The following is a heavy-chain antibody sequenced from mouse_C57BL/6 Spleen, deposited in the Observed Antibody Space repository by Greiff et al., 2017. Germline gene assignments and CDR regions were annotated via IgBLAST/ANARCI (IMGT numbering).Heavy chain of an antibody. V-gene: IGHV1-64*01. J-gene: IGHJ2*01. CDR3: ARRSYYGSSSYFDY. CDR2: IHPNSGST. Sequence: QVQLQQPGAELVKPGASVKLSCKASGYTFTSYWMHWVKQRPGQGLEWIGMIHPNSGSTNYNEKFKSKATLTVDKSSSTAYMQLSSLTSEDSAVXYCARRSYYGSSSYFDYWGQGTTLTVSS. D-gene: IGHD1-1*01. CDR1: GYTFTSYW.